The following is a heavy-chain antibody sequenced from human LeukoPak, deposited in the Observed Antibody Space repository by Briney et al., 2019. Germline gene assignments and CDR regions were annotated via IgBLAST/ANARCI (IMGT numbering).Heavy chain of an antibody. CDR1: GGSFSGYY. Sequence: SETLSLTCAVYGGSFSGYYWSWIRQPPGKGLEWIGEINHSGSTNYNPSLKSRVTISVDTSKNQFSLKLSSVTAADTAVYYCAREAGEPNWFDPWGQGTLVTVSS. D-gene: IGHD4-17*01. CDR3: AREAGEPNWFDP. V-gene: IGHV4-34*01. CDR2: INHSGST. J-gene: IGHJ5*02.